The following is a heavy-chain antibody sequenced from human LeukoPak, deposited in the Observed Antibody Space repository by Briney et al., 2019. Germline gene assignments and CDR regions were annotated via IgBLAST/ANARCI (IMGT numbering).Heavy chain of an antibody. D-gene: IGHD1-1*01. Sequence: GGSLRLSCVASGFTFSSYGMHWVRQAPGKGLEWVAVISYDGSNKYYADSVKGRFTISRDNSKNTLYLQMNSLRAEDTAVYYCAKGERTDYWGQGTLVTVSS. CDR1: GFTFSSYG. CDR3: AKGERTDY. V-gene: IGHV3-30*18. J-gene: IGHJ4*02. CDR2: ISYDGSNK.